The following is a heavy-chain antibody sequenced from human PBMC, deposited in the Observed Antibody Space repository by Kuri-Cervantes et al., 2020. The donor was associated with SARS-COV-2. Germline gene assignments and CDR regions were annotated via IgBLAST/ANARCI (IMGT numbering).Heavy chain of an antibody. Sequence: GESLKISCAASGFTFSSYSMNWVRQAPGKGLEWVSAISGSGGSTYYADSVKGRFTISRDNSKNTLYLQMNSLRAEDTAVYYCARDLTLSSGGYYYHYYMDVWGKGTTVTVSS. CDR1: GFTFSSYS. CDR2: ISGSGGST. J-gene: IGHJ6*03. V-gene: IGHV3-23*01. CDR3: ARDLTLSSGGYYYHYYMDV. D-gene: IGHD6-6*01.